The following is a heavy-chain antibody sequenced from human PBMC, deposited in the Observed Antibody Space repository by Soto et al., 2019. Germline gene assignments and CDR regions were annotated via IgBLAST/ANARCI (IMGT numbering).Heavy chain of an antibody. CDR1: GVSVRSYT. D-gene: IGHD2-21*01. V-gene: IGHV4-4*07. CDR3: ARDGMAIGDT. Sequence: PSETLSLTCIVSGVSVRSYTWSWVRQPANKGREWIGRVFSSVSATYNPSLKSRVSISMDTPENRISLKLDSVTAADAGVYFCARDGMAIGDTCGPGTLVTVSS. CDR2: VFSSVSA. J-gene: IGHJ5*02.